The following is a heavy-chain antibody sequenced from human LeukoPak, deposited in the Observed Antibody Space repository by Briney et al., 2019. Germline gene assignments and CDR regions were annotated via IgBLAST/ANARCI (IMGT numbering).Heavy chain of an antibody. Sequence: SGGSLRRSCAASGFTCSSYDRHWVRHATGKGLEWVSAIGTAGDTYYPGTVKGRFTISRENAKNSLYLQMNSLRADDTAVYYCARGSPWIQLWEDYYGMDVWGQGTTVTVSS. V-gene: IGHV3-13*01. D-gene: IGHD5-18*01. CDR1: GFTCSSYD. CDR3: ARGSPWIQLWEDYYGMDV. J-gene: IGHJ6*02. CDR2: IGTAGDT.